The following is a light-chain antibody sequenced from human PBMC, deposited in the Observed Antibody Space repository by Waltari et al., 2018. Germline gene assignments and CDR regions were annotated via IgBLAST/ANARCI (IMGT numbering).Light chain of an antibody. CDR1: RSINSF. J-gene: IGKJ5*01. CDR2: AAS. Sequence: DIQMTQSPSSLSASIGDRVTITCRKSRSINSFLNWYQQKPGKAPKLLIYAASYLQTDVPSRFSGSGSGTEYTLTISSLQPEDFATYYCQQSYGTPPNGFGQGTRLDI. V-gene: IGKV1-39*01. CDR3: QQSYGTPPNG.